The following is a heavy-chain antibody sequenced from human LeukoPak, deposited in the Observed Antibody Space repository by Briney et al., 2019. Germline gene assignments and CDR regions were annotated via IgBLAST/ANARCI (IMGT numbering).Heavy chain of an antibody. CDR3: ARGCSSTSCYTRNWFDP. V-gene: IGHV1-2*02. CDR1: GYTFTGYY. D-gene: IGHD2-2*02. CDR2: INPNSGGT. J-gene: IGHJ5*02. Sequence: ASVKVSCKASGYTFTGYYMHWVRQAPGQGLEWMGWINPNSGGTNYAQKFQGRVTMTRETSISTAYMELSRLRSDDTAVYYCARGCSSTSCYTRNWFDPWGQGTLVTVSS.